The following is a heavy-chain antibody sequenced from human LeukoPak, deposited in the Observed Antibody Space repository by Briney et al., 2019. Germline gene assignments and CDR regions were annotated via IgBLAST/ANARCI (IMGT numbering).Heavy chain of an antibody. D-gene: IGHD5-18*01. CDR1: GGSISSSNW. J-gene: IGHJ4*02. V-gene: IGHV4-4*02. CDR3: ASLDTAMVAFDY. Sequence: SETLSLNCAVSGGSISSSNWWSWVRQPPGKGLEWIGEIYHSGSTNYNPSLKSRVTISVDKSKNQFSLKLSSVTAADTAVYYCASLDTAMVAFDYWGQGTLVTVSS. CDR2: IYHSGST.